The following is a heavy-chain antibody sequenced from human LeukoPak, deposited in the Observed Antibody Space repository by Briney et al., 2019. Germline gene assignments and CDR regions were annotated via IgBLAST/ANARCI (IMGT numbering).Heavy chain of an antibody. J-gene: IGHJ4*02. CDR2: IDYSGSP. Sequence: SETLSLTCTVSGASISSYYWSWIRQPPGKRLEWIGYIDYSGSPNYNPSLKSRVTISVDTSKNQFSLKLSSVTAADTAVYFCARHYPPDYTFDCWGRGTLVTVSS. D-gene: IGHD4-11*01. V-gene: IGHV4-59*08. CDR1: GASISSYY. CDR3: ARHYPPDYTFDC.